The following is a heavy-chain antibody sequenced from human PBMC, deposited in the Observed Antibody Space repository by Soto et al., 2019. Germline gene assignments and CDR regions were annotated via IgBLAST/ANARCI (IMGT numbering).Heavy chain of an antibody. CDR2: IKQDGSEK. CDR3: AREKGNRVATYYYYYMDV. V-gene: IGHV3-7*01. Sequence: GGSLRLSCAASGFTFSSYWMSWVRQAPGKGLEWVANIKQDGSEKYYVDSVKGRFTISRDNAKNSLYLQMNSLRAEDTAVYYCAREKGNRVATYYYYYMDVWGKGTTVTVSS. D-gene: IGHD6-13*01. J-gene: IGHJ6*03. CDR1: GFTFSSYW.